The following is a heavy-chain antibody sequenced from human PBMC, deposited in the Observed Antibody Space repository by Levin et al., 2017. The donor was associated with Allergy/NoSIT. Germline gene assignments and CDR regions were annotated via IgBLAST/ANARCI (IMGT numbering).Heavy chain of an antibody. V-gene: IGHV3-23*01. CDR2: ISGSGGST. D-gene: IGHD6-13*01. J-gene: IGHJ6*02. CDR1: GFTFSSYA. CDR3: AKDFTSSWFVGGMDV. Sequence: GGSLRLSCAASGFTFSSYAMSWVRQAPGKGLEWVSAISGSGGSTYYADSVKGRFTISRDNSKNTLYLQMNSLRAEDTAVHYCAKDFTSSWFVGGMDVWGQGTTVTVSS.